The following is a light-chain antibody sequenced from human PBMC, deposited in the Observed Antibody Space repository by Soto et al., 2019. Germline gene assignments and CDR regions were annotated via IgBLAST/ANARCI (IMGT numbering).Light chain of an antibody. Sequence: EIVMTQSPATLSVSPGEGATLSCRASQSISRDLAWYQQRLGQTPRLLIYDASTRSTGIPARFSGSGSGTEFTLTISSLQSEDFAIYYCQQYNSYSLFGQGTKVDIK. CDR2: DAS. J-gene: IGKJ1*01. CDR3: QQYNSYSL. CDR1: QSISRD. V-gene: IGKV3-15*01.